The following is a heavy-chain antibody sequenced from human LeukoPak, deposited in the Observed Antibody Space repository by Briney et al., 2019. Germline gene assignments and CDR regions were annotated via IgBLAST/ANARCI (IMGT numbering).Heavy chain of an antibody. CDR3: ARTTTVTTNFDY. Sequence: ASVKVSCKASGYTFTGYYMHWVRQAPGQGLEWMGWINPNSGGTNYAQKFQGRVTMTRDTSISTAYMELSRLRSDDTAVYHCARTTTVTTNFDYWGQGTLVTVSS. V-gene: IGHV1-2*02. D-gene: IGHD4-17*01. J-gene: IGHJ4*02. CDR2: INPNSGGT. CDR1: GYTFTGYY.